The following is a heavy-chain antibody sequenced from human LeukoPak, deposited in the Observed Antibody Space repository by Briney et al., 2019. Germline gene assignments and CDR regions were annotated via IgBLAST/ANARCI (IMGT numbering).Heavy chain of an antibody. Sequence: NPSETLSLTCTVSGGSISSSSYYWGWIRQPPGKGLEWIGSIYYSGSTHYNPSLKSRVTISVDTSKNQFSLKLSSVTAADTAVYYCASPPGIAAAGYFEYGAREPWSPSPQ. D-gene: IGHD6-13*01. CDR2: IYYSGST. CDR1: GGSISSSSYY. V-gene: IGHV4-39*01. CDR3: ASPPGIAAAGYFE. J-gene: IGHJ4*02.